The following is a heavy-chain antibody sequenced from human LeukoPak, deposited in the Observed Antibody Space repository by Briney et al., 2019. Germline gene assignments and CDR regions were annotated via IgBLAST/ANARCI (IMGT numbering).Heavy chain of an antibody. V-gene: IGHV3-33*06. Sequence: GRSLRLSCAASGFTFSSYGMHWVRQAPGKGLEWVAVIWYDGSNKYYADSVKGRFTISRDNSKSTLYLQMNSLRAEDTAVYYCAKDPDYGDYYFDYWGQGTLVTVSS. J-gene: IGHJ4*02. CDR1: GFTFSSYG. CDR2: IWYDGSNK. CDR3: AKDPDYGDYYFDY. D-gene: IGHD4-17*01.